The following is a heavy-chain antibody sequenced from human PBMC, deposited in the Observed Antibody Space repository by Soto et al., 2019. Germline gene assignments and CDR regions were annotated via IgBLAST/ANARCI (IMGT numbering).Heavy chain of an antibody. D-gene: IGHD5-18*01. CDR3: GRSRSVDTATGYFDS. Sequence: QVQLQESGPGLVQPSQTLSLTCTVPGGSISSGGYYWSWIRQHPAKGLEWIGYIYNNGNTYYNPSLKSRVSISVDTSKDEFSLKVYSVTSADTAVYYCGRSRSVDTATGYFDSWGQGTLVTVSS. CDR2: IYNNGNT. V-gene: IGHV4-31*03. CDR1: GGSISSGGYY. J-gene: IGHJ4*02.